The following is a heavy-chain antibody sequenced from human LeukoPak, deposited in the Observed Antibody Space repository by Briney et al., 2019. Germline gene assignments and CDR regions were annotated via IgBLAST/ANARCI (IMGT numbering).Heavy chain of an antibody. CDR1: GFTFISFA. D-gene: IGHD3-22*01. Sequence: PGGSLRLSCAASGFTFISFAMSWVRQAPGKGLEWVAFIRYDGSNKYYADSVKGRFTISRDNSKNTLYLQMNSLRAEDTAVYYCAKVSYYDSSGYYAWGQGTLVTVSS. V-gene: IGHV3-30*02. CDR3: AKVSYYDSSGYYA. CDR2: IRYDGSNK. J-gene: IGHJ5*02.